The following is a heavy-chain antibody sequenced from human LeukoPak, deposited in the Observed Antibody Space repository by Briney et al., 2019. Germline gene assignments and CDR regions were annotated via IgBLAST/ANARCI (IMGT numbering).Heavy chain of an antibody. D-gene: IGHD3-22*01. J-gene: IGHJ6*02. CDR3: ARLGDSSSYYYGMDV. V-gene: IGHV4-39*01. CDR2: IYYSGST. CDR1: GGSISSSSYY. Sequence: KTSETLSLTCTVSGGSISSSSYYWGWIRQPPGKGLEWIGSIYYSGSTYYNPSLKSRVTISVDTSKNQFSLKLSSVTAADTAVYYCARLGDSSSYYYGMDVWGQGTTVTVSS.